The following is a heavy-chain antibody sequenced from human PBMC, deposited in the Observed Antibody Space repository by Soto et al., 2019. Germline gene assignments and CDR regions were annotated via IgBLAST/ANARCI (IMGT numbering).Heavy chain of an antibody. D-gene: IGHD2-2*02. Sequence: GCPVKVSCKGSGGTLSSYSFSWVRQAPGQGLEWMGGVIPIFGTANYAQKFQGRVTITADKSTSTAYMELSSLRSEDKAVYYCAGEYCSRTSCYIGSRPYYYGMDVWGQGTTVTVSS. V-gene: IGHV1-69*06. CDR1: GGTLSSYS. CDR2: VIPIFGTA. J-gene: IGHJ6*02. CDR3: AGEYCSRTSCYIGSRPYYYGMDV.